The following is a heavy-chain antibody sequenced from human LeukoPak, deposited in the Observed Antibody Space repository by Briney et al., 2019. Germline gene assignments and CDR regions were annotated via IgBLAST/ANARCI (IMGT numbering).Heavy chain of an antibody. J-gene: IGHJ4*02. CDR1: GGSFSGYY. CDR3: ARDGNIAAAGLDY. CDR2: INHSGST. Sequence: PSETLSLTCAVYGGSFSGYYWSWIRQPPGKGLEWIGEINHSGSTNYNPSLKSRVTISVDTPKNQFSLKLSSVTAADTAVHYCARDGNIAAAGLDYWGQGTLVTVSS. V-gene: IGHV4-34*01. D-gene: IGHD6-13*01.